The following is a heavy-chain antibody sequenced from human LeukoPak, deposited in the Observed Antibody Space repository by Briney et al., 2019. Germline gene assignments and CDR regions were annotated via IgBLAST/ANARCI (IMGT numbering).Heavy chain of an antibody. CDR1: GFTFSNFG. D-gene: IGHD6-19*01. CDR3: ARKGASGWTPFLDY. V-gene: IGHV3-33*01. J-gene: IGHJ4*02. Sequence: GGSLRLSCAASGFTFSNFGMHWVRQAPSKGLEWVAVVWYDGSDKYYADSVKGRFTISRDNSKNTLDLQMNSLRAEDTAVYYCARKGASGWTPFLDYWGQGTLVTVSS. CDR2: VWYDGSDK.